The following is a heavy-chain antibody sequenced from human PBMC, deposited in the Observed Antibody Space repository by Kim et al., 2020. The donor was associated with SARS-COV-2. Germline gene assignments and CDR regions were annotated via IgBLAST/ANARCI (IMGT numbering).Heavy chain of an antibody. D-gene: IGHD5-12*01. CDR3: GSQWRDVEMATIFDY. V-gene: IGHV3-53*01. CDR1: GFTVSSNY. CDR2: IYSGGST. J-gene: IGHJ4*02. Sequence: GGSLRLSCAASGFTVSSNYMSWVRQAPGKGLEWVSVIYSGGSTYYADSVKGRFTISRDNSKNTLYLQMNSLRAEDTAVYYCGSQWRDVEMATIFDYWGQGTLVTVSS.